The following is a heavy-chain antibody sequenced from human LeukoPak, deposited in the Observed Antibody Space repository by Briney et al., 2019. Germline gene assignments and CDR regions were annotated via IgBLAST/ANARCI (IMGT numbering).Heavy chain of an antibody. V-gene: IGHV1-69*04. CDR2: IIPVLDVS. D-gene: IGHD3-22*01. CDR1: GGSFSSYV. J-gene: IGHJ3*02. Sequence: SVKVSCKASGGSFSSYVITWVRQAPGQGLEWMGRIIPVLDVSTFAQKFQGRVTITADKSTNTVHMELSRLESGDTAVYYCTREGVYAPDGSGYHRDAFDIWGQGTAVIVSS. CDR3: TREGVYAPDGSGYHRDAFDI.